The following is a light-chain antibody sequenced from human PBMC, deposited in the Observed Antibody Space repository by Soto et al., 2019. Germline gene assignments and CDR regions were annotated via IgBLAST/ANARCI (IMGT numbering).Light chain of an antibody. Sequence: QSVLTQPPSVSGAPGQRVTISCTGSSSNIGAGYDVHWYQQLPGTAPKLLIYGNSNRPSGVPDRFSGSKSGTSASPAITGLRAEDEADYYCQSYDSSRSGYVFGTGTKLTVL. CDR3: QSYDSSRSGYV. CDR2: GNS. J-gene: IGLJ1*01. V-gene: IGLV1-40*01. CDR1: SSNIGAGYD.